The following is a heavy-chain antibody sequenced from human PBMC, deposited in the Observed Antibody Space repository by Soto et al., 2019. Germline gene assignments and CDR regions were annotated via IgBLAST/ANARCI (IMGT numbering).Heavy chain of an antibody. V-gene: IGHV4-39*01. CDR2: IYYSGST. Sequence: QLQLQESGPGLVKPSETLSLTCSVSGGSISSTSYFWDWIRQPPGKGLEWIGSIYYSGSTDYNPSLQSRVTMSLDTSTNQFSLTLTSMTAADTAVYYCARRDSGTPLNWFDPWGQGTLVTVSS. CDR1: GGSISSTSYF. CDR3: ARRDSGTPLNWFDP. J-gene: IGHJ5*02. D-gene: IGHD1-26*01.